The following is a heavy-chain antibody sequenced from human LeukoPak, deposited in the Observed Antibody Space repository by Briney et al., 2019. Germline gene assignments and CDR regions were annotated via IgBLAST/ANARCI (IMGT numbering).Heavy chain of an antibody. V-gene: IGHV3-74*01. CDR1: GFTFSSHG. CDR3: ARDSPNYSKGAIDI. D-gene: IGHD1-7*01. J-gene: IGHJ3*02. Sequence: GGSLRLSCAASGFTFSSHGMPWVRHAPGKGLVWVSHVSTDGTSTSYVDSGKGRFTISRDNAKNTLYLQMNGLRAEDTAVYYCARDSPNYSKGAIDIWGQGTMVTVSS. CDR2: VSTDGTST.